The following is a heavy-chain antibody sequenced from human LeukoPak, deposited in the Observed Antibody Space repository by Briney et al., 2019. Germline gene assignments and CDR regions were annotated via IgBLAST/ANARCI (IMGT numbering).Heavy chain of an antibody. CDR2: ISHIDGT. CDR1: GGSITTNY. Sequence: SETLSLTCTVSGGSITTNYWSWIRQPPGKGLEWIGYISHIDGTNDNPSLKGRVTISKDTSKNQFSLKVTSVTPADTAVYYCARAGSVAASPIDYWGQGILVIISS. V-gene: IGHV4-59*01. CDR3: ARAGSVAASPIDY. D-gene: IGHD2-15*01. J-gene: IGHJ4*02.